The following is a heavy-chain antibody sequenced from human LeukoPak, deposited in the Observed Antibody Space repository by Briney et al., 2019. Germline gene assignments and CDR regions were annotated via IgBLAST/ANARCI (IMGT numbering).Heavy chain of an antibody. CDR1: GFTFSSYW. Sequence: TGGSLRLSCAASGFTFSSYWMSWVRQASGKGLEWVANIKQDGSEKYYVDSVKGRFTISRDNAKNSLYLQMNSLRAEDTAVYYCARGSQSDYYYGMDVWGQGTTVTVSS. J-gene: IGHJ6*02. CDR3: ARGSQSDYYYGMDV. CDR2: IKQDGSEK. V-gene: IGHV3-7*01.